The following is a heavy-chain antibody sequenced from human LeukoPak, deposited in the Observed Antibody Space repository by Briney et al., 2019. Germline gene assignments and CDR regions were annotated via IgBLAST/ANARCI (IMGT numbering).Heavy chain of an antibody. CDR2: ISYDGSNK. V-gene: IGHV3-30*04. J-gene: IGHJ4*02. Sequence: GRSLRLSCAASGVTCSSYAMHWVRQAPGKGLEWVAVISYDGSNKYYADSVKGRFTISRDNSKNTLYLQMNSLRAEDTAVYYCARDGFDYWGQGTLVTVSS. CDR3: ARDGFDY. CDR1: GVTCSSYA.